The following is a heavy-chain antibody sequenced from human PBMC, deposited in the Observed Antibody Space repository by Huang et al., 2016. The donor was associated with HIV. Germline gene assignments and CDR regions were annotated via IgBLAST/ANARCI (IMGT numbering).Heavy chain of an antibody. CDR3: AMSLRYQYDSRSYWGRYFDY. Sequence: QVQLEQSGPAVRKPGSSVKVSCQASGGSFSDQIISWVRQAPGQRVEWMGGLIPRFRAPAYAQEFKGRVTMTADESTATIYMELNSLTSEDTAVYYCAMSLRYQYDSRSYWGRYFDYWGQGTLVTVSS. CDR2: LIPRFRAP. CDR1: GGSFSDQI. J-gene: IGHJ4*02. V-gene: IGHV1-69*01. D-gene: IGHD3-16*01.